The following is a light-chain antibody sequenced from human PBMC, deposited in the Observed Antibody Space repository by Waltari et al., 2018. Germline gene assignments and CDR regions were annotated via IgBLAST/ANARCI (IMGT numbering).Light chain of an antibody. V-gene: IGKV3-11*01. CDR1: QTVSSS. Sequence: EIVLTQSPATLSLSQVERATTSCRASQTVSSSLARYQQKPAQAPRLLTYDASNRATGIPARFSGMGSGTDFTLTISSLEPEDFAVYYCQQRSNWPLTFGGGTKVEIK. CDR3: QQRSNWPLT. CDR2: DAS. J-gene: IGKJ4*01.